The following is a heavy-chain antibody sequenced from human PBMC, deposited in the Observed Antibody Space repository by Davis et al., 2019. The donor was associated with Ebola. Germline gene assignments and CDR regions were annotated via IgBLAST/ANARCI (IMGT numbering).Heavy chain of an antibody. CDR2: TNTDGVWR. V-gene: IGHV3-7*01. D-gene: IGHD6-19*01. CDR3: VRDSPPAFSGPEKLL. CDR1: GFIFSDYW. Sequence: GVLKISCAASGFIFSDYWLGWVRQAPGKGLEWLALTNTDGVWRRYGESVKGRFTISRDNAENSLYLQLHSLRAEDTAVYYCVRDSPPAFSGPEKLLWGQGALVSVSS. J-gene: IGHJ1*01.